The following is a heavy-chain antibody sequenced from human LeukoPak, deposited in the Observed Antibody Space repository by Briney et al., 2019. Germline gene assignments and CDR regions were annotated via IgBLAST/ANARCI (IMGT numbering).Heavy chain of an antibody. CDR1: GFTFSRYG. CDR3: AKQGDNSGLDF. J-gene: IGHJ4*02. V-gene: IGHV3-30*18. CDR2: ISDDTRDK. Sequence: PGGSLRLSCAASGFTFSRYGIHWVRQAPGKGLEWMAVISDDTRDKYYADSVKGRFTISRDNSKNTLYLQVNSLRAEDTAVYYCAKQGDNSGLDFWGQGTPVTVSS. D-gene: IGHD5-24*01.